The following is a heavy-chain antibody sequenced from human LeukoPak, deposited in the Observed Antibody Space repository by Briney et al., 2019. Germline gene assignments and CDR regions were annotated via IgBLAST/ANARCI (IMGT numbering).Heavy chain of an antibody. J-gene: IGHJ5*02. CDR2: ISAYNGNT. CDR1: GYTFTCYG. Sequence: ASVKGSCKASGYTFTCYGISWVRQAPGQGLEWMGWISAYNGNTNYAQKLQGRVTMTTDTSTSTAYMELRSLRSDDTAVYYCARGRLQLERLRFDPWGQGTLVTVSS. V-gene: IGHV1-18*01. CDR3: ARGRLQLERLRFDP. D-gene: IGHD1-1*01.